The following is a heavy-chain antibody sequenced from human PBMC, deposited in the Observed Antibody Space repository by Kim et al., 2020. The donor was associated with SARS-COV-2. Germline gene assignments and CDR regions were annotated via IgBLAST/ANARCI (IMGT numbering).Heavy chain of an antibody. CDR1: GGSISSSSYY. D-gene: IGHD6-13*01. CDR2: IYYSGST. J-gene: IGHJ4*03. Sequence: SETLSLTCTVSGGSISSSSYYWGWIRQPPGKGLEWIGSIYYSGSTYYNPSLKSRVTISVDTSKNQFSLKLSSVTAADTAVYYCARRDIAAAKGYFDYWG. V-gene: IGHV4-39*01. CDR3: ARRDIAAAKGYFDY.